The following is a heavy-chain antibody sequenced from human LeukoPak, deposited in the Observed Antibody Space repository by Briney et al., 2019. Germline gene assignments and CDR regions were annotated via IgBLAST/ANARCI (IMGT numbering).Heavy chain of an antibody. D-gene: IGHD2-15*01. CDR2: IYSGGRT. CDR3: ASGYCSGDSCYGFDY. CDR1: GFAVSSNY. J-gene: IGHJ4*02. V-gene: IGHV3-53*01. Sequence: PGGSLRLSCAASGFAVSSNYMSWVRQAPGKGLEWVSLIYSGGRTYYAVSLKGRFTISRDNSKNTVYLQMDSLRAEDTAVYYCASGYCSGDSCYGFDYWGQGTLVTVSS.